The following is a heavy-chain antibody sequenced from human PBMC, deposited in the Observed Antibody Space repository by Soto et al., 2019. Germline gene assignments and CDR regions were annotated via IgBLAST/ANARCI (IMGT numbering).Heavy chain of an antibody. V-gene: IGHV3-48*02. CDR3: ERDHGGSPWLGEFSSSSGVDV. J-gene: IGHJ6*02. CDR2: ISGSSDTI. Sequence: EVQLVESGGGLVQPGGSLRLSCAASGFTLSSYNMNWVRQAPGKGLEWVSYISGSSDTIYYADSVKGRFTISRDNAKNSLYMQMDCGRDEDTAVYSWERDHGGSPWLGEFSSSSGVDVGGQGTRVTVPS. D-gene: IGHD2-15*01. CDR1: GFTLSSYN.